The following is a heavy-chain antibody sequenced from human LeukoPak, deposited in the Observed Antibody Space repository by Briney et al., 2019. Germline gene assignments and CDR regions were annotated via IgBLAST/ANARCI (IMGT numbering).Heavy chain of an antibody. CDR1: GFTFSSYG. V-gene: IGHV3-30*03. J-gene: IGHJ4*02. CDR2: ISYDGNNK. D-gene: IGHD3-9*01. Sequence: PGGSLRLSCAASGFTFSSYGMHWVRQAPGKGLEWVTVISYDGNNKHYADSVKGRFTISRDNSKNTLYLQMNSLRAEDTAVYYCARIDILTSYFDYWGQGTLVTVSA. CDR3: ARIDILTSYFDY.